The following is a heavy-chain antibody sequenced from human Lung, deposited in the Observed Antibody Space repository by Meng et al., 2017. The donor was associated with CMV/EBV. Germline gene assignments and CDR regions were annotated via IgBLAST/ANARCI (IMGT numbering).Heavy chain of an antibody. CDR3: ARDYPVVVQD. CDR1: GFTFSSYW. V-gene: IGHV3-7*01. CDR2: IKKDGSEK. D-gene: IGHD2-15*01. Sequence: GESLKISCEASGFTFSSYWMSWVRQAPGKGLEWVANIKKDGSEKKYVDSVKGRFTISRDNAKNSLYLQMNSLRAEDTAVYYCARDYPVVVQDWGQGTLVTVSS. J-gene: IGHJ4*02.